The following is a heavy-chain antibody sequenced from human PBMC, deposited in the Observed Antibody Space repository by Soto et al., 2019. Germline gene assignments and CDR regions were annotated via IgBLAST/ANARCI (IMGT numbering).Heavy chain of an antibody. D-gene: IGHD3-16*01. CDR1: GGSISSGGYY. CDR3: ARGGYYDNSWGKLSHYGLDV. V-gene: IGHV4-31*03. Sequence: PSETLSLTCTVSGGSISSGGYYWSWIRQHPGKGLEWIGYIYYSGSTYYNPSLKSRVTISVDTSKNQFSLELRGLKSDDTAVYYCARGGYYDNSWGKLSHYGLDVWGQGTSVTVSS. J-gene: IGHJ6*02. CDR2: IYYSGST.